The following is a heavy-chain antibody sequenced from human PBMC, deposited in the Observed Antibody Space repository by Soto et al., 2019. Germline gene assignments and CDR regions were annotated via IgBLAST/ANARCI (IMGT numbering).Heavy chain of an antibody. D-gene: IGHD3-9*01. CDR1: GYTFTSYD. CDR2: MNPNSGNT. Sequence: ASVKVSCKASGYTFTSYDINWVRQVTGQGLEGMGWMNPNSGNTGYAQKFQGRVTMTRNTSISTAYMELSSLRSEDTAVYYFFFPAEDAIRYFDWPDAFDIWGQGTMVTVSS. V-gene: IGHV1-8*01. J-gene: IGHJ3*02. CDR3: FFPAEDAIRYFDWPDAFDI.